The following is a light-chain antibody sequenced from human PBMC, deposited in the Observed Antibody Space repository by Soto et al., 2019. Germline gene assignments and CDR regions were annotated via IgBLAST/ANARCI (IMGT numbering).Light chain of an antibody. J-gene: IGLJ1*01. Sequence: SYVLTQPPSVSVAPGQTARITCGGNNIGYKSVHWYQQRPGQAPVLVVYDDNRRPSGVPDRFSGSKSGNTASLTVSGLQTEDEADYYCSSYAGSNNSPYVFGTGTKLTVL. V-gene: IGLV3-21*02. CDR1: NIGYKS. CDR3: SSYAGSNNSPYV. CDR2: DDN.